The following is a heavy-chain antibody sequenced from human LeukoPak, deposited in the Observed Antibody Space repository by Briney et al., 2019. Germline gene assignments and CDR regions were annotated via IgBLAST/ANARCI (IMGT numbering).Heavy chain of an antibody. CDR1: GYIFTNYD. CDR2: MSPNTGNT. CDR3: AMGPPETSRSDH. Sequence: ASVKVSCKASGYIFTNYDINWVRQAAGQGLGWLGWMSPNTGNTGYAQKFQGRVTMTRNTSISTAYMELTSLRSDDTAVFYCAMGPPETSRSDHWGQGTLVTVS. D-gene: IGHD1-14*01. J-gene: IGHJ4*02. V-gene: IGHV1-8*01.